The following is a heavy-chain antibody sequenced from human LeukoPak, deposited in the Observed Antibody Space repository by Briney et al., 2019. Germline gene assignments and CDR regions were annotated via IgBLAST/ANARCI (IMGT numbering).Heavy chain of an antibody. CDR3: ARLRWPRGGRSSFDY. J-gene: IGHJ4*02. D-gene: IGHD3-10*01. CDR2: IYPGDSDT. CDR1: GYSFTSYW. V-gene: IGHV5-51*01. Sequence: GESLKISCKGSGYSFTSYWIGWVRQMPGKGLEWMGIIYPGDSDTGYSPSFQGQVTISADKSITTAYLQWSSLKASDTAMYYCARLRWPRGGRSSFDYWGQGALVTVSS.